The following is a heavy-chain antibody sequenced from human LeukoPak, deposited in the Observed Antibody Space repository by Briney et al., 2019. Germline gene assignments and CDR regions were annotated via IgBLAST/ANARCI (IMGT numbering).Heavy chain of an antibody. CDR2: INHSGST. CDR3: ARRAGSRNDSSGYYYSFFDY. V-gene: IGHV4-34*01. D-gene: IGHD3-22*01. J-gene: IGHJ4*02. Sequence: SETLSLTCAVYGGSFSGYYWSWIRQPPGKGLEWIGEINHSGSTNYNPSLKSRVTISVDTSKNQFSLKLSSVTAADTAVYYCARRAGSRNDSSGYYYSFFDYWGQGTLVTVSS. CDR1: GGSFSGYY.